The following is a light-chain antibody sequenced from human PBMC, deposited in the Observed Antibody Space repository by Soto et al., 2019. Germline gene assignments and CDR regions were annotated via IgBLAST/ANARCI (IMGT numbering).Light chain of an antibody. CDR1: QSVSSN. Sequence: VVMTQSPATLPISPGERATLSCRASQSVSSNLAWYQQKPGQAPRLLIYGASTRATGIPARFSGSGSGTEFTLTISSLQSEDFAVYYCQQYNNWPPITFGQGTRLEIK. CDR2: GAS. J-gene: IGKJ5*01. CDR3: QQYNNWPPIT. V-gene: IGKV3-15*01.